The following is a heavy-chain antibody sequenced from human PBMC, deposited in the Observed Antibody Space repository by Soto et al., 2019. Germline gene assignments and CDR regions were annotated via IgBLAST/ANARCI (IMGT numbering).Heavy chain of an antibody. CDR1: GFTFSSYA. J-gene: IGHJ3*02. CDR3: ARDTTVVIHVDAFDI. V-gene: IGHV3-30-3*01. Sequence: QVQLVESGGGVVQPGRSLRLSCAASGFTFSSYAMHWVRQAPGKGMEWVAVISYDGSNKYYADSVKGRFTISRDNSKNTLYLQMNSLRAEDTAVYYCARDTTVVIHVDAFDIWGQGTMVTVSS. D-gene: IGHD4-17*01. CDR2: ISYDGSNK.